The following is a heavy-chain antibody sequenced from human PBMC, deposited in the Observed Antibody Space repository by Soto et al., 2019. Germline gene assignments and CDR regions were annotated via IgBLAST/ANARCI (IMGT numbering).Heavy chain of an antibody. CDR2: ISASGGST. CDR3: AKLAHYDFWSGYQTPDFDY. Sequence: EVQPLESGGGLVQPGRSLRLSCAASGFTFNSYAMSWVRQAPGKGLEWVSGISASGGSTYYADSVKGRFTISRDNSKNTLYLQMNSLRAEDTAVYYCAKLAHYDFWSGYQTPDFDYWGQGTLVTVSS. CDR1: GFTFNSYA. D-gene: IGHD3-3*01. V-gene: IGHV3-23*01. J-gene: IGHJ4*02.